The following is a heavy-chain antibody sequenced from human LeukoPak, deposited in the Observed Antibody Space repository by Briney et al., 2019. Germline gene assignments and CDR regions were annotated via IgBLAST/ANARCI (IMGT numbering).Heavy chain of an antibody. D-gene: IGHD3-10*01. V-gene: IGHV4-34*01. Sequence: SETLSLTCAVYGGSFSGYYWSWIRQPPGKGLEWIGEINHSGSTNYNPSLKSRVTISADTSKNQVSMKLTSVTAADTAVYYCARGKVYLCGSGSYRLEYFQHWGQGTLVTVSS. CDR2: INHSGST. CDR1: GGSFSGYY. CDR3: ARGKVYLCGSGSYRLEYFQH. J-gene: IGHJ1*01.